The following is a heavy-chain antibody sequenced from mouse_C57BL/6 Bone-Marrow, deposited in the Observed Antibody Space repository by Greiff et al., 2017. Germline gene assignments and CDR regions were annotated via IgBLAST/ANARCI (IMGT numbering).Heavy chain of an antibody. V-gene: IGHV1-82*01. J-gene: IGHJ2*01. CDR2: IYPGDGDT. CDR3: ARWYYFDY. Sequence: LQASGPELVKPGASVKISCKASGYAFSSSWMNWVKQRPGKGLEWIGRIYPGDGDTNYNGKFKGKATLTADKSSSTAYMQLSSLTSEDSAVYFCARWYYFDYWGQGTTLTVSS. CDR1: GYAFSSSW.